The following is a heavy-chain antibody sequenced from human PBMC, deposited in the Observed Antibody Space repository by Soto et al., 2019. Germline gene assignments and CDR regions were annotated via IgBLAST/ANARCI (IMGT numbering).Heavy chain of an antibody. CDR3: ARESFDGANFDY. J-gene: IGHJ4*02. Sequence: SETLSLTCTVSGSSISSGDYYWSWIRQPPGKGPEWIGYIDYSVSTYYNPSLKSRVTILEDASKNQFSLKVSSVTAADTAVYYCARESFDGANFDYWGQGILVTVSS. CDR1: GSSISSGDYY. V-gene: IGHV4-30-4*01. D-gene: IGHD4-17*01. CDR2: IDYSVST.